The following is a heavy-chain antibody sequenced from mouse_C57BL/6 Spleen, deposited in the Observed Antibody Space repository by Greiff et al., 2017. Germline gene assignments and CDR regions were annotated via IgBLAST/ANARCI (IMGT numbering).Heavy chain of an antibody. Sequence: VQVVESGPGLVQPSQSLSITCTVSGFSLTSYGVHWVRQSPGKGLEWLGVIWSGGSTDYNAAFISRLSISKDNSKSQVFFKMNSLQADDTAIYYCARNYYGSPHYFDYWGQGTTLTVSS. V-gene: IGHV2-2*01. D-gene: IGHD1-1*01. CDR3: ARNYYGSPHYFDY. CDR2: IWSGGST. J-gene: IGHJ2*01. CDR1: GFSLTSYG.